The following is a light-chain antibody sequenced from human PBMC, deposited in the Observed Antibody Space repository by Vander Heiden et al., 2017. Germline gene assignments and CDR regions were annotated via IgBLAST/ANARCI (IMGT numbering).Light chain of an antibody. CDR3: SSVTGSTTWG. CDR1: RCEVGAYNY. Sequence: QSAMTQPASVSASPVQSSPITCSGTRCEVGAYNYVSWYQLHPGKAPKLVIDEVTNRPSGVANRFSGSKSGSTASLTISGLQAEDEADYYCSSVTGSTTWGFGGGTKLTVL. J-gene: IGLJ3*02. CDR2: EVT. V-gene: IGLV2-14*01.